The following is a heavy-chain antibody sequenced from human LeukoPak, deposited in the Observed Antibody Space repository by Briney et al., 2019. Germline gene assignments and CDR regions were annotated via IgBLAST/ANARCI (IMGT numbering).Heavy chain of an antibody. CDR1: GGSISSHY. Sequence: SETLPLTCTVSGGSISSHYWSWIRQPPGKGLEWIGYIYYSGSTNYNPSLKSRVTISVDTSKNQFSLKLSSVTAADTAVYYCARATGNYDSTYFDYWGQGTLVTVSS. D-gene: IGHD3-22*01. V-gene: IGHV4-59*11. CDR2: IYYSGST. CDR3: ARATGNYDSTYFDY. J-gene: IGHJ4*02.